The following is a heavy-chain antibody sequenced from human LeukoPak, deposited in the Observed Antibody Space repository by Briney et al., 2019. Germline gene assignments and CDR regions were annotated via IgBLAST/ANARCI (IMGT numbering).Heavy chain of an antibody. Sequence: GGSLRLSCAASGFTFSSYSMNWARQAPGKGLEWISYISSSGSTLYYADSVEGRFTISRDNAKNSLYLQMNSLRAEDTAVYYCAKDQPLRSLDWWGQGTLVTVSS. J-gene: IGHJ4*02. CDR2: ISSSGSTL. D-gene: IGHD3-3*01. V-gene: IGHV3-48*01. CDR1: GFTFSSYS. CDR3: AKDQPLRSLDW.